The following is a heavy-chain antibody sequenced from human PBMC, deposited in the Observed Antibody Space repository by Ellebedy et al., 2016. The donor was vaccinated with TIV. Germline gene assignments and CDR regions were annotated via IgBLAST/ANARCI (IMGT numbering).Heavy chain of an antibody. CDR3: AKMGEGAGFYSH. J-gene: IGHJ4*02. Sequence: GGSLRLSXAASGFTFSTYAMTWVRQPPGKGLARVSRISGVGDNTYYADSVRGRFTISRDNSKNMLYLQMNSRRAEDTAVYYCAKMGEGAGFYSHWGQGARVTVSS. CDR1: GFTFSTYA. D-gene: IGHD2-15*01. V-gene: IGHV3-23*01. CDR2: ISGVGDNT.